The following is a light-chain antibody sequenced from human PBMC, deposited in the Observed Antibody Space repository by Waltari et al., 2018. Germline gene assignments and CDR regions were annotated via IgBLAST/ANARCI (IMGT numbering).Light chain of an antibody. V-gene: IGLV3-10*01. CDR3: YSTDSSGTRRV. Sequence: SDELTQPPSVSVSPGQTARITCSGDVLPTKYASWYQQTSGQAPVLVIYEDTKRPPGIPERFSGSSAGTVATLTISGAQVEDEADYYCYSTDSSGTRRVFGGGTKLTVL. J-gene: IGLJ3*02. CDR1: VLPTKY. CDR2: EDT.